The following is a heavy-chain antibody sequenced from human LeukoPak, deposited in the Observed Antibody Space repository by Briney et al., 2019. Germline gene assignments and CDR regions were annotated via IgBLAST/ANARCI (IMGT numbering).Heavy chain of an antibody. J-gene: IGHJ3*02. CDR1: GYPFSSYG. CDR3: ARDKKDDFWSGYYFTPPLDI. D-gene: IGHD3-3*01. Sequence: PGASVKVSCKASGYPFSSYGLTWVRQAPGQGLEWVAWISAFSGRTHYALKFQDRVTMTTDTSTTTAYMELRSLRSDDTAVYYCARDKKDDFWSGYYFTPPLDIWGQGTLVTVSS. V-gene: IGHV1-18*01. CDR2: ISAFSGRT.